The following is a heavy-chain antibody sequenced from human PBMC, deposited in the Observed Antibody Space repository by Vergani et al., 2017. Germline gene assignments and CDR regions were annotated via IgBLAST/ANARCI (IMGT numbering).Heavy chain of an antibody. V-gene: IGHV4-59*08. J-gene: IGHJ5*02. D-gene: IGHD3-10*01. Sequence: QVQLQESGPGLVKPSETLSLTCTVSGGSISSYYWSWIRQPPGKGLEWIGYIYYSGSTNYNPSLKSRVTISVDTSKNQFSLKLSSLTAAYTAVYYCARFVTMVRGVMAWFDPWGQGTLVTVSS. CDR2: IYYSGST. CDR1: GGSISSYY. CDR3: ARFVTMVRGVMAWFDP.